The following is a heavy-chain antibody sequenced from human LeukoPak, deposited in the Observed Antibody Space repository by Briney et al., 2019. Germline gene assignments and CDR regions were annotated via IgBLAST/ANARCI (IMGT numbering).Heavy chain of an antibody. CDR3: ASSMAGV. CDR2: INHSGST. J-gene: IGHJ6*02. V-gene: IGHV4-34*01. D-gene: IGHD6-19*01. CDR1: GGSFSGYY. Sequence: SETLSLTCAVYGGSFSGYYWSWIRQPPGKGLEWIGEINHSGSTNYNPSLKSRVTISVDTSKNQFSLKLSSVTAADTAVYYCASSMAGVWGQGTTVTVSS.